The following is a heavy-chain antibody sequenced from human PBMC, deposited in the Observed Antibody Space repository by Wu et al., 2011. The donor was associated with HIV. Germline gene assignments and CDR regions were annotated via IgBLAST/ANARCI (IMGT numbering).Heavy chain of an antibody. CDR2: IIPMFGTA. CDR3: ARSPFVSTMGYFDY. V-gene: IGHV1-69*05. CDR1: GGTFSSYG. J-gene: IGHJ4*02. D-gene: IGHD5/OR15-5a*01. Sequence: QVQLVQSGAEVKKPGSSVKVSCKASGGTFSSYGISWVRQAPGQGLEWMGGIIPMFGTAKCAQKFQGRVTITTDESTSTAYMELSSLRSEDTAIYYCARSPFVSTMGYFDYWGQGTLVTVSS.